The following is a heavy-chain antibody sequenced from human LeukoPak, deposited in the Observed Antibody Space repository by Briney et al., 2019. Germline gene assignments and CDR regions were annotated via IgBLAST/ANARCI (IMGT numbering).Heavy chain of an antibody. D-gene: IGHD3-22*01. CDR3: ARDGLYYDSSGYYYAGFDGLVY. CDR2: IYYSGST. V-gene: IGHV4-31*03. J-gene: IGHJ4*02. Sequence: SETLSLTCTVSGGSISSGGYYWSWIRQHPGKGLEWIGYIYYSGSTYYNPSLKSRVTISVDTSKNQFSLELSSVTAADTAVYYCARDGLYYDSSGYYYAGFDGLVYWGQGTLVTVSS. CDR1: GGSISSGGYY.